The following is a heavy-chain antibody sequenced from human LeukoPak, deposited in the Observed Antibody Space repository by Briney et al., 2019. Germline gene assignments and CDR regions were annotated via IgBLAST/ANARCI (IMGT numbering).Heavy chain of an antibody. CDR3: ARVKGMTSAGTGDY. J-gene: IGHJ4*02. D-gene: IGHD6-13*01. CDR1: GFTFSSYW. Sequence: GGSLRLSCAASGFTFSSYWMSWVRQAPGKGLEWVANIKQDGSEKYYVDSVKGRFTISRDNAQNSLYLQMNSLRAEDTALYYCARVKGMTSAGTGDYWGQGTLVTVSS. CDR2: IKQDGSEK. V-gene: IGHV3-7*01.